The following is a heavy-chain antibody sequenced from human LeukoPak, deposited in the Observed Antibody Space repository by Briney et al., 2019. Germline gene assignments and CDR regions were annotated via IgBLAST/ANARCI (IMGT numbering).Heavy chain of an antibody. V-gene: IGHV5-51*01. CDR3: ARRDGRAFDI. D-gene: IGHD2-21*02. CDR2: IYPADSDT. J-gene: IGHJ3*02. Sequence: GESLKISCKGSGYGFNIYWIGWGRQMPGKGLEWMGIIYPADSDTRYSPSFQGQATISADKSISTAYLQWSSLKASDTAMYYCARRDGRAFDIWGQGTTVTVSS. CDR1: GYGFNIYW.